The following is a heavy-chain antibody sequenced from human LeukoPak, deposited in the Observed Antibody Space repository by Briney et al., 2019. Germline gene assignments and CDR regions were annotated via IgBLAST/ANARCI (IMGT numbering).Heavy chain of an antibody. V-gene: IGHV3-21*01. CDR3: ARVISVAGYDY. D-gene: IGHD6-19*01. J-gene: IGHJ4*02. CDR2: ISSSSSYI. Sequence: GGSLRLSCAASGFTFSTYAMSWVRQAPGKGLEWVSSISSSSSYIYYADSVKGRFTISRDNAKNSLYLQMNSLRAEDTAVYYCARVISVAGYDYWGQGTLVTVSS. CDR1: GFTFSTYA.